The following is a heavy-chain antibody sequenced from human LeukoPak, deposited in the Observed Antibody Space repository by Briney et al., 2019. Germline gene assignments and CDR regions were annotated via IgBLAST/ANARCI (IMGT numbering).Heavy chain of an antibody. D-gene: IGHD6-13*01. CDR2: ISFDGSNK. CDR3: SKDHSSSFDY. V-gene: IGHV3-30*18. Sequence: GGSLRLSCAASGFTFSSYGMHWVRQAPGKELEWVTFISFDGSNKYYVDSVKGRFTISRDYSKNTLYLQMNSLRAEDTAVYYCSKDHSSSFDYWGQGTLVTVSS. J-gene: IGHJ4*02. CDR1: GFTFSSYG.